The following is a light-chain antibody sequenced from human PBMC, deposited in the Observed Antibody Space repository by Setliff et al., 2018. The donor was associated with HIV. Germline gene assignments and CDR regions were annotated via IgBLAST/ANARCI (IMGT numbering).Light chain of an antibody. CDR1: STDIGGYNF. Sequence: QSVLTQPASVSGSPGQSITISCTGTSTDIGGYNFVSWYQQHPGKAPKVMIYGVNNRPSGVSYRFSGFKSGNTASLTISGLQAEDEADYYCSSYSSISTHMFGTGTKVTVL. J-gene: IGLJ1*01. CDR2: GVN. V-gene: IGLV2-14*01. CDR3: SSYSSISTHM.